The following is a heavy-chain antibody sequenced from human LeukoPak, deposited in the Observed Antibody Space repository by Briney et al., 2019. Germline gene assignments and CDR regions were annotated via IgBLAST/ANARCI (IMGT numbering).Heavy chain of an antibody. J-gene: IGHJ4*02. D-gene: IGHD6-19*01. CDR2: IIPIFGTA. V-gene: IGHV1-69*05. Sequence: SVKVSCKASGGTFSSYAISWVRQAPGQGLEWMGGIIPIFGTANYAQKFQGRVTITTEESTSTAYMELRSLRSDDTAVYYCARDSGSVWLEYYFDYWGQGTLVTVSS. CDR3: ARDSGSVWLEYYFDY. CDR1: GGTFSSYA.